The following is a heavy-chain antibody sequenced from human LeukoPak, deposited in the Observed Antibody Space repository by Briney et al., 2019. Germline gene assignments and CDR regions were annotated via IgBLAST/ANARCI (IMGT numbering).Heavy chain of an antibody. D-gene: IGHD2-2*01. CDR1: GGTFSSYA. J-gene: IGHJ3*02. Sequence: ASVKVSCKASGGTFSSYAISWVRQAPGQGLEWMGGIIPIFGTANYAQKFQGRVTITTDESTSTAYMELSSLRSEDTAVYYCARVSDIVVVPAAISSFDIWGQGTMVTVSS. V-gene: IGHV1-69*05. CDR2: IIPIFGTA. CDR3: ARVSDIVVVPAAISSFDI.